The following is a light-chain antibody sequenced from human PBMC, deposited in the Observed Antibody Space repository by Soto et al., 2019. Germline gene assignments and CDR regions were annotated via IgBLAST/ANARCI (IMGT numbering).Light chain of an antibody. Sequence: QPVLTQSPSASASLGASVKLTCTLSSGHSSYAIAWHQQQPEKGPRYLMKLNSDGSHSKGDGIPDRVSGSSSGAERYLTSASLQSEDEADYYCQTWGTGVVFGGGTKLAVL. CDR1: SGHSSYA. J-gene: IGLJ2*01. CDR2: LNSDGSH. V-gene: IGLV4-69*01. CDR3: QTWGTGVV.